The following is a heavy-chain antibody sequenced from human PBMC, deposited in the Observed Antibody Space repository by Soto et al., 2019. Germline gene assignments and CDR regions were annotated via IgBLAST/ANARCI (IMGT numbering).Heavy chain of an antibody. Sequence: QVQLVQSGAEVKKPGASVKVSCKASGYTFTSYAMHWVRQAPGQRLEWMGWINAGNGNTKYSQKFQGRVTITRDTSASTAYMELSSLRSEDTAVYYCARDKRLRGNYYFDYWGQGTLVTVSS. D-gene: IGHD3-3*01. CDR2: INAGNGNT. CDR1: GYTFTSYA. CDR3: ARDKRLRGNYYFDY. V-gene: IGHV1-3*01. J-gene: IGHJ4*02.